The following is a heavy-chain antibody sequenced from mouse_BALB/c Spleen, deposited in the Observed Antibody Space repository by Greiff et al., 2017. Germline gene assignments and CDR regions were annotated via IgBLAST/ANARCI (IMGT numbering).Heavy chain of an antibody. J-gene: IGHJ4*01. CDR2: IYPGNVNT. CDR1: GYTFTSYY. V-gene: IGHV1S56*01. CDR3: ARPWDNYAMDY. Sequence: VQLQQSGPELVKPGASVRISCKASGYTFTSYYIHWVKQRPGQGLEWIGWIYPGNVNTKYNEKFKGKATLTADKSSSTAYMQLSSLTSEDSAVYFCARPWDNYAMDYWGQGTSVTVSS. D-gene: IGHD4-1*01.